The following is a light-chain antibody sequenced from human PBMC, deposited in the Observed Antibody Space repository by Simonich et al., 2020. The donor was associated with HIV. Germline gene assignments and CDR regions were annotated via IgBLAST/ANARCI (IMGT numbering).Light chain of an antibody. V-gene: IGLV8-61*01. J-gene: IGLJ3*02. CDR3: VLYMGSGNWV. CDR2: SRN. Sequence: QTVVTQEPSFSVSPGGTVTLTCGLSSGSVSTSYYPSWYQQTPGHAPRTLLDSRNTRSYGVPNLFSGSIVGNKAALTITGAQADDESDYYCVLYMGSGNWVFGGGTKLTVL. CDR1: SGSVSTSYY.